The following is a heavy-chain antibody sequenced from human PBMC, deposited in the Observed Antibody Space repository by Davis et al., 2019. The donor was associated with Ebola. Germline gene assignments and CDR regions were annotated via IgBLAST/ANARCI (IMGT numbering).Heavy chain of an antibody. CDR2: IYYSGST. CDR3: ARHGSGSS. V-gene: IGHV4-30-4*07. J-gene: IGHJ4*02. Sequence: LRLSCAVSGGSISSVSDCWNWIRQAPGKGLEWIGYIYYSGSTYYNPSLKSRVTISVDTSKNQFSLKLSSVTAADTAVYYCARHGSGSSWGQGTLVTVSS. CDR1: GGSISSVSDC. D-gene: IGHD3-10*01.